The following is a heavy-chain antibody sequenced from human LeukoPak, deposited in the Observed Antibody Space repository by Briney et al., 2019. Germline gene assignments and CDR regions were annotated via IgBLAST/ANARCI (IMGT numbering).Heavy chain of an antibody. V-gene: IGHV3-48*01. D-gene: IGHD6-19*01. J-gene: IGHJ5*02. CDR1: GFTFSAYS. CDR3: AKEAVAGTNWFDP. CDR2: ISTTASPV. Sequence: GGSLRLSCAASGFTFSAYSMNWVRQAPGRGLEWVSYISTTASPVYYADSVKGRFTISRDNAKNSLYLQMNNLRAQDTAIYYCAKEAVAGTNWFDPWGQGTLVTVSS.